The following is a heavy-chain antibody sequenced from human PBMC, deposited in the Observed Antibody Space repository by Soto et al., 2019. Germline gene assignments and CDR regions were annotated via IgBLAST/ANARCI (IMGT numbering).Heavy chain of an antibody. J-gene: IGHJ4*02. CDR2: ISWNSGSI. D-gene: IGHD3-3*01. CDR1: GFTFDDYA. Sequence: GGSLRLSCAASGFTFDDYAMHWVRQAPGKGLEWVSGISWNSGSIGYADSVKGRFTISRDNAKNSLYLQMNSLRAEDTALYYCAKDLGFWSGFFDYWGQGTLVTVSS. CDR3: AKDLGFWSGFFDY. V-gene: IGHV3-9*01.